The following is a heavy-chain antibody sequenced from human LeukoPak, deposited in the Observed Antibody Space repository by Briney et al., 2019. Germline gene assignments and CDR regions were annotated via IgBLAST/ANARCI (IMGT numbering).Heavy chain of an antibody. CDR2: VIGSGGNT. CDR1: GFTFSGYA. D-gene: IGHD1-26*01. J-gene: IGHJ4*02. Sequence: PGGSLRLSCAASGFTFSGYAMSWVRQAPGKGLEWVSTVIGSGGNTYYADSVRGRFTISRDNSKNTLNLQMNSLRVEDTAMFYCARDLSFGSLDFRGQGTLVTVSS. V-gene: IGHV3-23*01. CDR3: ARDLSFGSLDF.